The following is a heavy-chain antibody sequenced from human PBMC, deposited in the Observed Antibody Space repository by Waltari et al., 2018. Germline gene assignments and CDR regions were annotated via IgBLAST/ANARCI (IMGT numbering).Heavy chain of an antibody. V-gene: IGHV1-24*01. CDR1: GYTRTELS. CDR2: FDPEHGET. D-gene: IGHD3-22*01. Sequence: QVQLVQSGAEVKKPGDSVKISCKVSGYTRTELSMHWMRQAPRKGLEWMGGFDPEHGETIYAQKFQGRVTMTEDTSTDTAYMELSSLRSEDTAVYYWATEGNSRARITMIAGWFDPWGQGTLVTVSS. J-gene: IGHJ5*02. CDR3: ATEGNSRARITMIAGWFDP.